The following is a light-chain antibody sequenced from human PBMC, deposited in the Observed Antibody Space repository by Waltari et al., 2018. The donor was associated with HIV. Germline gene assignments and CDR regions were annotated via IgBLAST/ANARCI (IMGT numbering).Light chain of an antibody. CDR2: DNN. J-gene: IGLJ3*02. V-gene: IGLV1-51*01. CDR1: SSNIGTHY. CDR3: GTWDTSLSAGV. Sequence: QSVLTQPPSVSAAPGQKVTISCNGRSSNIGTHYVSWYRQFPGTAPKLLIYDNNRRPSGIPDRFSGSKSGTSATLGITGLQTGDEVDYYCGTWDTSLSAGVFGGGTKLTVL.